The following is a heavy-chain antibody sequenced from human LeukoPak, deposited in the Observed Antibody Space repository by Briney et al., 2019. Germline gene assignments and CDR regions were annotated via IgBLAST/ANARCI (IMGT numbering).Heavy chain of an antibody. Sequence: PGGSLRLSCVASGFAFNNAWMIWLPQAPGKGPEWVGRIKGQLDGATTHYAAPVRGRFTISRDDSRNTLFLQMNSLTIDDTAVYYCTTAARRTNRGPVPVYWGQGTLVSVSS. J-gene: IGHJ4*02. V-gene: IGHV3-15*01. CDR1: GFAFNNAW. CDR2: IKGQLDGATT. CDR3: TTAARRTNRGPVPVY. D-gene: IGHD1-1*01.